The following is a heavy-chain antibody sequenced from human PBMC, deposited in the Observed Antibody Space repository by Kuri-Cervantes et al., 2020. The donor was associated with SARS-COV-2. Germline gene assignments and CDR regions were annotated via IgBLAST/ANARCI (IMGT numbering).Heavy chain of an antibody. Sequence: SCTVSGGSISSSSYYWGWIRQPAGKGLEWIGRIYTSGSTNYNPSLKSRVTMSVDTSKNQFSLKLSSVTAADTAVYYCARLAPESPFDYWGQGTLVTVSS. D-gene: IGHD5-12*01. CDR2: IYTSGST. J-gene: IGHJ4*02. CDR1: GGSISSSSYY. V-gene: IGHV4-61*02. CDR3: ARLAPESPFDY.